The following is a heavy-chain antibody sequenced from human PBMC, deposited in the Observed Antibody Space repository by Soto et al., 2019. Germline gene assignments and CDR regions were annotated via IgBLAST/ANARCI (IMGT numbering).Heavy chain of an antibody. CDR3: ARAPIAVPGTWYFDH. Sequence: SETLSLTCTVSGGSISSSTYYWGWIRQPPGKGLEWIGSIEYSGNVYYNPSLKSRITINPDTSKNQFSLQLNSVTPEDTAVYYCARAPIAVPGTWYFDHWDQGTPVTVSS. D-gene: IGHD6-19*01. CDR1: GGSISSSTYY. J-gene: IGHJ4*02. V-gene: IGHV4-39*01. CDR2: IEYSGNV.